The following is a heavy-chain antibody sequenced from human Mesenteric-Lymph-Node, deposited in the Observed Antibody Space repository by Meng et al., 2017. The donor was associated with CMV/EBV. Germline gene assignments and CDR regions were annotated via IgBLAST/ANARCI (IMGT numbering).Heavy chain of an antibody. V-gene: IGHV4-39*01. D-gene: IGHD4-17*01. CDR3: ARQLYGDYGGFDY. Sequence: SGGTSSSSTYYWCRIRQPTGKGLDGIGSIYYTGSTYYNPSPKSRVTISVDTSKNPFSLKLSSVTAADTAVYSCARQLYGDYGGFDYWGQGTLVTVSS. CDR1: GGTSSSSTYY. J-gene: IGHJ4*02. CDR2: IYYTGST.